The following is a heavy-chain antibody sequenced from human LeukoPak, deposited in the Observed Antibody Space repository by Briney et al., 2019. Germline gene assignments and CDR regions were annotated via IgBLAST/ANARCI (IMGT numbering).Heavy chain of an antibody. V-gene: IGHV1-46*01. J-gene: IGHJ6*02. CDR2: INPSGGST. CDR3: ASVYNYGMDV. CDR1: GYTVTSYY. Sequence: ASVTVSCKASGYTVTSYYMHWVRQAPGQGLEWMAIINPSGGSTSCTQKFQGRVTMTRDTSTSTVYMELSSLRSEDTAVYYCASVYNYGMDVWGQGTTVIVSS.